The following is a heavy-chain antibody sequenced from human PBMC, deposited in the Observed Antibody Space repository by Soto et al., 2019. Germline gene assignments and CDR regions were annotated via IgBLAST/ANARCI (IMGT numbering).Heavy chain of an antibody. CDR3: ARDRRELEIDY. CDR1: GGSFSGYY. Sequence: KASETLSLTCAVYGGSFSGYYWSWIRQPPGKGLEWIGYIYYSGSTNYNPSLKSRVTISVDTSKNQFSLKLSSVTAADTAVYYCARDRRELEIDYWGQGTLVTVSS. D-gene: IGHD1-1*01. CDR2: IYYSGST. J-gene: IGHJ4*02. V-gene: IGHV4-59*01.